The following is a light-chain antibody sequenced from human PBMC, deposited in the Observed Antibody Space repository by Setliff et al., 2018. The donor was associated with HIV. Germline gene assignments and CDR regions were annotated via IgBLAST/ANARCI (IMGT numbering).Light chain of an antibody. CDR1: SSDVGGYNY. CDR2: DVT. Sequence: QSVLTQPASVSGSPGQSITISCTGTSSDVGGYNYVSWYQLHPGKAPKLIIYDVTKRPSGVPDRFSGSKSANAASLTISGLQAEDEADYYCCSSAGTYTSFFVFGTGTRSPS. CDR3: CSSAGTYTSFFV. J-gene: IGLJ1*01. V-gene: IGLV2-11*01.